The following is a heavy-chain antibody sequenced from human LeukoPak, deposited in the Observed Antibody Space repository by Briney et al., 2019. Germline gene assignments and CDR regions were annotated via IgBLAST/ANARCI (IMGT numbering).Heavy chain of an antibody. Sequence: SQTLSLTCAISGDSASSDSAAWNWIRQSPSRGLEWLGRTYYRSKWYNDYAVSVKSRITINPDTSKNQFSLQLNSVTPEDTAVYYCARVGVVDIVATTKVYYYYYYMDVWGKGTTVTVSS. V-gene: IGHV6-1*01. CDR3: ARVGVVDIVATTKVYYYYYYMDV. D-gene: IGHD5-12*01. CDR2: TYYRSKWYN. J-gene: IGHJ6*03. CDR1: GDSASSDSAA.